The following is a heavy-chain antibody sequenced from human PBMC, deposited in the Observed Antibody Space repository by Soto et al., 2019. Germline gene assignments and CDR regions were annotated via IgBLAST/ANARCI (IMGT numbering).Heavy chain of an antibody. CDR2: IFYSGTS. Sequence: QVLLQESGPGLVKPSETLSLTCTVSGGSISSHYWSWIRQPPGKGLEWIGYIFYSGTSNYNPSLKSRVTISVDTSKNQFSLKLSSVTAADTAVYYCARGDTEVDPWGQGTLVTVSS. CDR1: GGSISSHY. J-gene: IGHJ5*02. CDR3: ARGDTEVDP. V-gene: IGHV4-59*11.